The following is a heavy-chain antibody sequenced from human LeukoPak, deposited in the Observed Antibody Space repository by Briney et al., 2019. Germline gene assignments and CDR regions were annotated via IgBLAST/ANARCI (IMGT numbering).Heavy chain of an antibody. Sequence: GGSLRPSCAASGFTFSSYWMHWVRQAPGKGLVWVSRINSDGSSTSYADSVKGRFTISRDNAKNTLYLQMNSLRAEDTAVYYCARDPVSYYYDSSGPNWGQGTLVTVSS. J-gene: IGHJ4*02. CDR2: INSDGSST. CDR1: GFTFSSYW. CDR3: ARDPVSYYYDSSGPN. D-gene: IGHD3-22*01. V-gene: IGHV3-74*01.